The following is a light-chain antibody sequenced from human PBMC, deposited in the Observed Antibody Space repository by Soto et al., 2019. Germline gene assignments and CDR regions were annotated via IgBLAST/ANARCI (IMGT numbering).Light chain of an antibody. J-gene: IGLJ1*01. Sequence: QSALTQPPSVSGAPGQRVTISCTGSSSNIGAGYDVHWYQQLPGTAPKLLIYGNSNRPSGVPDRFSGSKSGTSASLAITGLQAEDEADDYCQSYDISLKVFVTGTKVTVL. CDR2: GNS. V-gene: IGLV1-40*01. CDR1: SSNIGAGYD. CDR3: QSYDISLKV.